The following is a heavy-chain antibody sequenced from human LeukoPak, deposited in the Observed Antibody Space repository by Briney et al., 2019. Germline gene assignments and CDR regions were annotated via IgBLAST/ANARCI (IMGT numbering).Heavy chain of an antibody. CDR1: GFTFSSYS. J-gene: IGHJ4*02. CDR2: ISTRSSYI. CDR3: ARDLQVAGTAYFDS. Sequence: GGSLRLSCAASGFTFSSYSMNWVRQAPGRGLEWVSCISTRSSYIFYADSVKGRFTISRDNAKNSLYLQMNSLRAEDTAVYYCARDLQVAGTAYFDSWGQGTLVTVSS. V-gene: IGHV3-21*01. D-gene: IGHD6-19*01.